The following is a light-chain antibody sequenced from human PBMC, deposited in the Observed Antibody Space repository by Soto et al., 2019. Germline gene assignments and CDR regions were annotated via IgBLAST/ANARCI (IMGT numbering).Light chain of an antibody. CDR1: QGIRNY. Sequence: IQLTPPPSSLSASVGDRVTITCRANQGIRNYLAWYQQKRGKAPKLLIYDASSLESGVPSRFSGSGSGTEFTLTISSLQPEDVASYYCQKYDSAPTFGAGTKVDI. CDR2: DAS. V-gene: IGKV1-13*02. CDR3: QKYDSAPT. J-gene: IGKJ4*02.